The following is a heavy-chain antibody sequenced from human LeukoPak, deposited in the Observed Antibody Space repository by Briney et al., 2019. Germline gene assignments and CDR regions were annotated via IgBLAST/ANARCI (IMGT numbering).Heavy chain of an antibody. D-gene: IGHD1-26*01. CDR3: AKDIHRGGTHKGRDYFDY. Sequence: NPGGSLRLSCAASGFTFSDYNMRWIRQAPGKGLEWVSSISRSGSTKYYADSVKGRFTISRDNAKNSLFLQMNSLRAEDTAVYYCAKDIHRGGTHKGRDYFDYWGQGTLVTVSS. CDR1: GFTFSDYN. V-gene: IGHV3-11*01. J-gene: IGHJ4*02. CDR2: ISRSGSTK.